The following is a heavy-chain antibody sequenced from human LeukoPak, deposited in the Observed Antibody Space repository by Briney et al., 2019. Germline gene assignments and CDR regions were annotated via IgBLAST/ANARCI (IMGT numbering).Heavy chain of an antibody. D-gene: IGHD2-2*02. Sequence: SQTLSLTCTVSGGSISSGGYYWSWIRRHPGKGLEWIGYIYYSGSTYYNPSLKSRVTISVDTSKNQFSLKLSSVTAADTAVYYCARGYCSSTSCYIPYYYYYYGMDVWGQGTTVTVSS. CDR1: GGSISSGGYY. J-gene: IGHJ6*02. V-gene: IGHV4-31*03. CDR3: ARGYCSSTSCYIPYYYYYYGMDV. CDR2: IYYSGST.